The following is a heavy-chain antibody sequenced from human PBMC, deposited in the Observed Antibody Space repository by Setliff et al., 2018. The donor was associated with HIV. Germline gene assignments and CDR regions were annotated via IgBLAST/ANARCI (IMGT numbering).Heavy chain of an antibody. CDR1: GFAFSFYG. Sequence: PGESLKISCAASGFAFSFYGMHWVRQAPGKGLEWVTFIEHDGSKKFYADSVKGRFTISRDNAENSLYLQMNSLRAEDTAVYYCARDNGRYFDRGWFDPWGQGALVTVSS. CDR2: IEHDGSKK. CDR3: ARDNGRYFDRGWFDP. D-gene: IGHD3-9*01. J-gene: IGHJ5*02. V-gene: IGHV3-30*03.